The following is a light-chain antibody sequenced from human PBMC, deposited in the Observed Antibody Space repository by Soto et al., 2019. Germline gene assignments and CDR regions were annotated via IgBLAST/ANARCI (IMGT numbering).Light chain of an antibody. CDR3: CSYAGSYNYV. CDR2: DVS. J-gene: IGLJ1*01. V-gene: IGLV2-11*01. Sequence: HSALTQPRSVSGSPGQSVTISCTGTSSDVGAYNYVSWYQQHPGKAPKVMIYDVSKRPSGVPDRFSGSKSGTTASLTISGLQADDEADYYCCSYAGSYNYVFGSGTKVTVL. CDR1: SSDVGAYNY.